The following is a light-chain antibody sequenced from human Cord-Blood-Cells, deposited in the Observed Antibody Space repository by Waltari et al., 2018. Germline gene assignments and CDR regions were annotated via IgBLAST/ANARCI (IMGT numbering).Light chain of an antibody. Sequence: QSALTQPASVSGSPGQSITISCTGTSSDVGSYNLVSWYQQHPGKAPKLMIYEGSKRPSGVSNRFSGSKSGNTASLTISGLRAEDEADYYCCSYAGSSTPWVFGGGTKLTVL. CDR1: SSDVGSYNL. J-gene: IGLJ3*02. CDR2: EGS. V-gene: IGLV2-23*01. CDR3: CSYAGSSTPWV.